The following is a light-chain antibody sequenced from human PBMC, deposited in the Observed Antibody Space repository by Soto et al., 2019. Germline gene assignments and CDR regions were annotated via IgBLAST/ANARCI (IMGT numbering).Light chain of an antibody. CDR2: EVS. Sequence: QSALTQPASVSGSPGQSITISCTGASIDVGGYNYVSWYQQHPGKAPKLMIYEVSNRPSGVSNRFSGSKSGNTASLIISGLQAEDEADYYCSSYTSTTTLFVFGTGTKLTVL. CDR1: SIDVGGYNY. CDR3: SSYTSTTTLFV. J-gene: IGLJ1*01. V-gene: IGLV2-14*01.